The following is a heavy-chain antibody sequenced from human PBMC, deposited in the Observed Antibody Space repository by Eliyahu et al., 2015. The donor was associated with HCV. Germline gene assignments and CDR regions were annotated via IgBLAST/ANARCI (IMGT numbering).Heavy chain of an antibody. Sequence: QLQLQESGPGLVTPSETXSLTCTVXGDSIGSXPYYWGWIRQPPGKGLXWIGSIFHTGGTYYNPSLKSRLTISVDTSKNQISLKLSSVTAADTAVYYCARPRVSFGDYAYWGQGTLVTVSS. V-gene: IGHV4-39*01. J-gene: IGHJ4*02. D-gene: IGHD3-16*01. CDR1: GDSIGSXPYY. CDR2: IFHTGGT. CDR3: ARPRVSFGDYAY.